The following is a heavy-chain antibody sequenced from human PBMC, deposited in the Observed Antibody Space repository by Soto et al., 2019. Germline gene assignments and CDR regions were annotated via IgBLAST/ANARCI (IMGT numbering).Heavy chain of an antibody. J-gene: IGHJ6*02. Sequence: KTSETLSLTCTVSGGSISSYYWSWIRQPPGKGLEWIGYIYYSGSTNYNPSLKSRVTISVDTSKNQFSLKLSSVTAADTAVYYCVGSCSSTSCYRDYYYYGMDVWGQGTTVTVSS. CDR2: IYYSGST. CDR3: VGSCSSTSCYRDYYYYGMDV. CDR1: GGSISSYY. V-gene: IGHV4-59*01. D-gene: IGHD2-2*01.